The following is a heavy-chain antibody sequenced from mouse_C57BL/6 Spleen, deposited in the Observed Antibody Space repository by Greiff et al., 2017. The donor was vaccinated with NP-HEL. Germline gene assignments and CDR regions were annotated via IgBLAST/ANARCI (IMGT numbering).Heavy chain of an antibody. CDR2: ISAGGSYT. CDR3: SRREGPYYFDY. Sequence: DVKLVESGGGLVKPGGSLKLSCAASGFTFSSYAMSWVRQTPEKRLEWVATISAGGSYTYYPDNVKARFTISRDNAKNNLYLQMSHLKTEDTAMYYCSRREGPYYFDYWGQGTTLTVSS. CDR1: GFTFSSYA. D-gene: IGHD3-3*01. J-gene: IGHJ2*01. V-gene: IGHV5-4*03.